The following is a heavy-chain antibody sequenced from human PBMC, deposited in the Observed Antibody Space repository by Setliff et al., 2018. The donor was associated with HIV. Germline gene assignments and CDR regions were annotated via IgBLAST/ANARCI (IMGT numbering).Heavy chain of an antibody. Sequence: GESLKISCKGSGYSFTSYWIGWVRQMPGKGLEWVGIISLEDSDLRYNPSFQGQVTLSADKSTTTAYLHWSSLRAADTAIYYCARHGRLFGSTGFSPPFHYYTDVWGEGTPVTVSS. CDR1: GYSFTSYW. V-gene: IGHV5-51*01. D-gene: IGHD2-8*02. CDR2: ISLEDSDL. CDR3: ARHGRLFGSTGFSPPFHYYTDV. J-gene: IGHJ6*03.